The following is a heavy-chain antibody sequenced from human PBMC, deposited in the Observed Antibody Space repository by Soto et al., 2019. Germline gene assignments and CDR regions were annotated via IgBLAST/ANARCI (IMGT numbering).Heavy chain of an antibody. V-gene: IGHV5-10-1*01. Sequence: PGESLKISCTGSGYSFTSYWITWVRQMPGKGLEWMGRIDPSDSYTNYSPSFQGHVTISADKSISTAYLQWSSLKASDTAMYYCARRISGDNWFDYWGQGTLVTVSS. CDR2: IDPSDSYT. CDR1: GYSFTSYW. J-gene: IGHJ4*02. CDR3: ARRISGDNWFDY. D-gene: IGHD2-15*01.